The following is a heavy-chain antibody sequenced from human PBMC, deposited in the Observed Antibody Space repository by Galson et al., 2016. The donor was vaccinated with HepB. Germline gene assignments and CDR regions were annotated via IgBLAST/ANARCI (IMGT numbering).Heavy chain of an antibody. CDR3: ARVGKQRWNVLDY. CDR2: IYYSGSP. V-gene: IGHV4-31*03. D-gene: IGHD1-1*01. Sequence: TLSLTCTVSGGSISSGGYYWSWIRQHPGKGLEWIGYIYYSGSPYYHPSLKSRVIKSVDTSKDQFSLRLSSVIAEDTAVYYCARVGKQRWNVLDYGGQGTLVTVSS. J-gene: IGHJ4*02. CDR1: GGSISSGGYY.